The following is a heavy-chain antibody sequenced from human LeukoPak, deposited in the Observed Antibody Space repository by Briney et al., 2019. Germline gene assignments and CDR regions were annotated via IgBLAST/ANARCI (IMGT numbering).Heavy chain of an antibody. CDR2: INHSGST. Sequence: SETLSLTCAVYGGSFSGYYWGWIRQPPGKGLEWIGEINHSGSTNYNPSLKSRVTISVDTSKNQFSLKLSSVTAADTAVYYCARHVSDDFWSGYYTGSYYYGMDVWGQGTTVTVSS. CDR3: ARHVSDDFWSGYYTGSYYYGMDV. CDR1: GGSFSGYY. D-gene: IGHD3-3*01. V-gene: IGHV4-34*01. J-gene: IGHJ6*02.